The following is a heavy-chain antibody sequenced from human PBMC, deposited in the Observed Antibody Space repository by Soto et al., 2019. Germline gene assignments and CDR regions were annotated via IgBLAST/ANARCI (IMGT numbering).Heavy chain of an antibody. J-gene: IGHJ6*02. D-gene: IGHD4-4*01. CDR2: ITPIFGTA. Sequence: QVQLVQSGAGVKKPGSSVKVSCKASGGTFSSYAISWVRQAPGQGLEWMGGITPIFGTANYAQKFQGRVTITADKSTSTAYMELSSLRSEDTAVYYCARVDSNKPYYYYGMDVWGQGTTVTVSS. CDR1: GGTFSSYA. CDR3: ARVDSNKPYYYYGMDV. V-gene: IGHV1-69*06.